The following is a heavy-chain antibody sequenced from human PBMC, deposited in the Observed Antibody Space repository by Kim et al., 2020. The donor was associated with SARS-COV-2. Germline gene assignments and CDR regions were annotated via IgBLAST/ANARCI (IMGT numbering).Heavy chain of an antibody. V-gene: IGHV3-48*03. CDR3: ARETTVSPGGLDI. CDR2: VSANRRTI. CDR1: GFSFSCHE. D-gene: IGHD4-17*01. J-gene: IGHJ3*02. Sequence: GGSLRLSCEASGFSFSCHEINWVRQAPGKGLEWISYVSANRRTIYYADSVKGRFTLSRDNAKNSLYMQMNSLRAEDTAVYYCARETTVSPGGLDIWGKGTMITVS.